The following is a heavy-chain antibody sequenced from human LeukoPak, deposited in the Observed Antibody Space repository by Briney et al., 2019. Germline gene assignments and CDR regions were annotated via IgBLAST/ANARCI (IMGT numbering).Heavy chain of an antibody. V-gene: IGHV1-3*01. CDR2: INAGNGNT. CDR3: ARGVPTVTTLGLFDY. Sequence: ASVKVSCKASGYTFTSYAMHWVRQAPGQRLEWMGWINAGNGNTKYSQKFQGRVTITRDTSASTAYMELSSLRSEDTAVYYCARGVPTVTTLGLFDYWGQGTLVTVSS. CDR1: GYTFTSYA. D-gene: IGHD4-17*01. J-gene: IGHJ4*02.